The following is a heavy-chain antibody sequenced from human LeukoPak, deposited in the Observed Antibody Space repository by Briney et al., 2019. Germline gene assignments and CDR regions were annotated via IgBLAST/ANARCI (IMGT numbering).Heavy chain of an antibody. Sequence: SETLSLTCTVSGGSISSYYWSWIRQPPGKGLEWIGYVYYSGSTNYNPSLKSRVTISVDTSKNQFSLKLSSATAADTAVYYCARGYYDILTGSHDAFDIWGQGTMVTVSS. CDR1: GGSISSYY. D-gene: IGHD3-9*01. CDR2: VYYSGST. CDR3: ARGYYDILTGSHDAFDI. V-gene: IGHV4-59*01. J-gene: IGHJ3*02.